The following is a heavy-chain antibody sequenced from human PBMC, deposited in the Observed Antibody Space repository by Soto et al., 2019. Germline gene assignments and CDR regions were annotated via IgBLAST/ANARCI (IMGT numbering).Heavy chain of an antibody. CDR1: GFSLNTRAVA. CDR2: INWNDAK. Sequence: QITLKEAGPTLVKPTQTLTLTCTFSGFSLNTRAVAVGWIRQPPGKALEWLALINWNDAKRYSPSLKDRLTITKDTSKNHVVLTMTNIDPVDSATYYCAHRHDLGGFDIWGQGTTVTVSS. CDR3: AHRHDLGGFDI. D-gene: IGHD2-15*01. V-gene: IGHV2-5*01. J-gene: IGHJ3*02.